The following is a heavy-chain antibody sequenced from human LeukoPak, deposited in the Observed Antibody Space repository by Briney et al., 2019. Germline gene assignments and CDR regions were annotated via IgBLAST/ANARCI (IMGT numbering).Heavy chain of an antibody. D-gene: IGHD3-10*01. V-gene: IGHV1-69*13. J-gene: IGHJ6*02. Sequence: ASVKVSFKASGGTFSICAISLVRQAPGQGLEWMGGIIPIFGTANYAQKFQGRVTITADESTSPAYMELISLRSEDAVADDCSRSVVLWFQGMDVWAQGTRVSVSS. CDR2: IIPIFGTA. CDR3: SRSVVLWFQGMDV. CDR1: GGTFSICA.